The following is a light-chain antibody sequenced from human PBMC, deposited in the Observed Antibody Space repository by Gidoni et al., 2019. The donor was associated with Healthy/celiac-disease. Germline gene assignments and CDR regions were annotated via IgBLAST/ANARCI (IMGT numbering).Light chain of an antibody. Sequence: DIQMTPSPSSLSASVGDRVTITCRASQSISSYLNWYQQKPGKAPKLLIYAASSLQSGVPSRFSGSGSGTDFTLTISSLQPEDFATYYCQQSYSTPELTFXGXTKVEIK. J-gene: IGKJ4*01. CDR2: AAS. CDR1: QSISSY. V-gene: IGKV1-39*01. CDR3: QQSYSTPELT.